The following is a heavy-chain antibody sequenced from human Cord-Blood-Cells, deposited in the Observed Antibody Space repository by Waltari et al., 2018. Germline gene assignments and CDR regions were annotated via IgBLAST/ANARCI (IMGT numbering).Heavy chain of an antibody. J-gene: IGHJ5*02. CDR1: GYSISSGYY. Sequence: QVQLQESGPGLVKPSETLSLTCTVSGYSISSGYYWGWIRQPPGKGLEWIGSIYHSGSTYSNPSLKSRVTISVDTSKNQFSLKLSSVTAADTAVYYCARVRWDSSSWYWFDPWGQGTLVTVSS. V-gene: IGHV4-38-2*02. CDR3: ARVRWDSSSWYWFDP. D-gene: IGHD6-13*01. CDR2: IYHSGST.